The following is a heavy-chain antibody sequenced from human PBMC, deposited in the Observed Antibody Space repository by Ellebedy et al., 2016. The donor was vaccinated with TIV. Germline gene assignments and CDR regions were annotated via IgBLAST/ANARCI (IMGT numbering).Heavy chain of an antibody. CDR3: AKRWDYYGNALNY. J-gene: IGHJ4*02. CDR2: ITGSGAIT. Sequence: GGSLRLXXAASGFIFTNYAMTWVRQAPGKGLEWVSTITGSGAITDYAFSVEGRFTISRDNSKSTLYLQMNSLRAEDTAVYYCAKRWDYYGNALNYWGQGTLVTVSS. CDR1: GFIFTNYA. V-gene: IGHV3-23*01. D-gene: IGHD1-26*01.